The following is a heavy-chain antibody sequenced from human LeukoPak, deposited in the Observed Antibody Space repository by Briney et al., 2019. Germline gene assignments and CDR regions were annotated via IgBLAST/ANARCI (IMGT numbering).Heavy chain of an antibody. CDR1: GGSISSSSYY. CDR3: ASTNRDIIAVDWFDP. Sequence: SETLSLTCTVSGGSISSSSYYWGWIRQPPGKGLEWIGSIYYSGSTYYNPSLKSRVTISVDTSKNQFSLKLSSVTAADTAVYYCASTNRDIIAVDWFDPWGQGTLVTVSS. V-gene: IGHV4-39*01. J-gene: IGHJ5*02. CDR2: IYYSGST. D-gene: IGHD6-19*01.